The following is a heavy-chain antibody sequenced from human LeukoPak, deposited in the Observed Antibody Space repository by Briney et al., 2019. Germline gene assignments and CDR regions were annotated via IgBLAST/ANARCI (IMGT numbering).Heavy chain of an antibody. Sequence: ASVKVSCKVSGYTLTELSMHWVRQAPGKGLEWMGGFDPEGGETIYAQKFQGRVTMTEDTSTDTAYMELSSLRSEDTAVYYCATSSDIVAPRYYYYYGMDVWGQGTTVTVSS. D-gene: IGHD5-12*01. V-gene: IGHV1-24*01. CDR3: ATSSDIVAPRYYYYYGMDV. CDR1: GYTLTELS. J-gene: IGHJ6*02. CDR2: FDPEGGET.